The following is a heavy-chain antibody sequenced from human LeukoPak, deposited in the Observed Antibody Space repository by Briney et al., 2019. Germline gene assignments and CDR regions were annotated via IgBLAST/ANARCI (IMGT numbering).Heavy chain of an antibody. Sequence: ASVKVSCTASVYTFIRYGFSWVRQAPGQGLEWMGWISAYNGDTNYAQKVQGRVTMTTDTSTTTAYMELRSLRSDDTAVYYCARDQGNGYLGDYWGQGTLVSVSS. CDR1: VYTFIRYG. J-gene: IGHJ4*02. CDR3: ARDQGNGYLGDY. CDR2: ISAYNGDT. V-gene: IGHV1-18*01. D-gene: IGHD3-22*01.